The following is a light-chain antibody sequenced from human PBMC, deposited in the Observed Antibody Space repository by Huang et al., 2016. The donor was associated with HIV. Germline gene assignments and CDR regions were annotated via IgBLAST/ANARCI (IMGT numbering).Light chain of an antibody. CDR2: DAS. V-gene: IGKV1-33*01. Sequence: DIQMTQSPPSLSESVGDRVTITGQASQDINYYLNCHQQKPGKAPMLLIYDASNFETGVPSRVSGSGSVTDFTFTISSLQSEDSATYYWQQYENLPLTFGGGTRVEIK. J-gene: IGKJ4*01. CDR1: QDINYY. CDR3: QQYENLPLT.